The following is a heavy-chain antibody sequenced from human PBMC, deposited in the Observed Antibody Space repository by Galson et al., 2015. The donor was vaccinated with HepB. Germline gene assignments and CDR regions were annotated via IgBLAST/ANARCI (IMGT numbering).Heavy chain of an antibody. V-gene: IGHV3-66*01. D-gene: IGHD1-26*01. CDR3: AREVEGAFDI. J-gene: IGHJ3*02. CDR2: IYSGGST. Sequence: SLRLSCAASVFTVSSNYMSWVRQAPGKGLEWVSVIYSGGSTYYADSVKGRFTISRDNSKNTLYLQMNSLRAEDTAVYYCAREVEGAFDIWGQGTMVTVSS. CDR1: VFTVSSNY.